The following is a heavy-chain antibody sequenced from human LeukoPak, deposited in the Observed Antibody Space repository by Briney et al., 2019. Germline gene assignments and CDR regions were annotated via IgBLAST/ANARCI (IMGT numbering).Heavy chain of an antibody. CDR1: GFTFSSYG. J-gene: IGHJ1*01. V-gene: IGHV3-33*08. D-gene: IGHD6-13*01. Sequence: QPGASLRLSCTASGFTFSSYGMHWVRQAPGKGLEWVAVIWYDGSNKYYADSVKGRFTISRDNSKNTLYLQMNSLRAEDTAVYYCARDRQQLAAEYFQHWGQGTLVTVSS. CDR2: IWYDGSNK. CDR3: ARDRQQLAAEYFQH.